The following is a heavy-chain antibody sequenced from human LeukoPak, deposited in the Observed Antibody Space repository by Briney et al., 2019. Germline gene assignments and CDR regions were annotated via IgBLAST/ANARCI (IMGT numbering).Heavy chain of an antibody. Sequence: GASVKVSCKASGYTFTGYYMHWVRQAPGQGLEWMGWINPNSGGTNYAQKFQGRVTMTRDTSISTAYMELSGLRSEDTAVYYCARGGMVVSLGLDYWGQGTLVTVSS. CDR2: INPNSGGT. D-gene: IGHD2-15*01. V-gene: IGHV1-2*02. J-gene: IGHJ4*02. CDR3: ARGGMVVSLGLDY. CDR1: GYTFTGYY.